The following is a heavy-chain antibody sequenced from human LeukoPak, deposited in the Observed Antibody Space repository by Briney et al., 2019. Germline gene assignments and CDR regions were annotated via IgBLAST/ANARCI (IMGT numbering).Heavy chain of an antibody. CDR1: GYTFTSYA. J-gene: IGHJ4*02. V-gene: IGHV1-3*01. Sequence: ASVKVPCKASGYTFTSYAMHWVRQAPGQRLEWMGWINAGNGNTKYSQKFQGRVTITRDTSASTAYMELSSLRSEDTAVYYCARDRGGSYYVRVEFDYWGQGTLVTVSS. CDR3: ARDRGGSYYVRVEFDY. CDR2: INAGNGNT. D-gene: IGHD1-26*01.